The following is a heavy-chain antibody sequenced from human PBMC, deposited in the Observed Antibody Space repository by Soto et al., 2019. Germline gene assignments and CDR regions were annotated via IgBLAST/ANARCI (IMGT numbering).Heavy chain of an antibody. D-gene: IGHD3-16*02. V-gene: IGHV1-2*02. CDR2: INPNSGGT. CDR3: ARERLSGSNERGYDYVWGSYRFNDAFDI. CDR1: GYTFTGYY. Sequence: ASVKVSCKASGYTFTGYYMHWVRQAPGQGLEWMGWINPNSGGTNYAQKFQGRVTMTRDTSISTAYMEPSRLRSDDTAVYSCARERLSGSNERGYDYVWGSYRFNDAFDIWGQGTRVTVSS. J-gene: IGHJ3*02.